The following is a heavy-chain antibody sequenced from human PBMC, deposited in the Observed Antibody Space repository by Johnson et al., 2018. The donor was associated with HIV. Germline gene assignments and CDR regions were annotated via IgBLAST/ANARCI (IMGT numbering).Heavy chain of an antibody. CDR2: ISYDGTNT. Sequence: QVQLVESGGGVVQPGRSLRLSCAASDFTFSNNAIHWVRQAPGKGLEWVAVISYDGTNTYYADSVRGRFTISRDNSNNTLYLQMNSLRAEDTAMYYCAKSPAKDHGGNSGAFAIWGQGTMVTVSS. V-gene: IGHV3-30*18. D-gene: IGHD4-23*01. CDR3: AKSPAKDHGGNSGAFAI. J-gene: IGHJ3*02. CDR1: DFTFSNNA.